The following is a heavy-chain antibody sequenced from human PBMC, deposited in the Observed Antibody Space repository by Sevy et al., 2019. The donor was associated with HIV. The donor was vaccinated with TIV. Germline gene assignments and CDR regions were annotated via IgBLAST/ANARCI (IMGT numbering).Heavy chain of an antibody. CDR1: GFNFNSYW. V-gene: IGHV3-7*01. J-gene: IGHJ4*02. Sequence: GGSLRLSCAASGFNFNSYWMTWVRRAPGKGLEWVANRKQDGSDKDYVDSVKGRFTISRDNARNSLYLQMNSLRAEDTAVYYCARGGNVDWSGYFLFDYLDYWGQGTLVTVSS. CDR2: RKQDGSDK. D-gene: IGHD3-3*01. CDR3: ARGGNVDWSGYFLFDYLDY.